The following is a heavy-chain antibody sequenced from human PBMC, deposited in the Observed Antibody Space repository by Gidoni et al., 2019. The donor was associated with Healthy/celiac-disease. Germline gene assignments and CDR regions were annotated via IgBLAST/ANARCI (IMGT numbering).Heavy chain of an antibody. CDR3: ARWRFGGGHWFDP. J-gene: IGHJ5*02. CDR1: GFTFSSYW. Sequence: EVQLVESGGGLVQPGGSLRLSCAASGFTFSSYWMSWVRQAPGKGLEWVANIKQDGSEKYYVDSVKGRFTISRDNAKNSLYLQMNSLRAEDTAVYYCARWRFGGGHWFDPWGQGTLVTVSS. V-gene: IGHV3-7*01. CDR2: IKQDGSEK. D-gene: IGHD3-10*01.